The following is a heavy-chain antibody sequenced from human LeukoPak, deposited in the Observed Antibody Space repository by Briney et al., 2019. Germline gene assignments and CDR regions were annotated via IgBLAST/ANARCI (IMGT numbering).Heavy chain of an antibody. CDR2: IKQDGSDK. CDR3: ARYFDSSGYSHIRFDY. J-gene: IGHJ4*02. D-gene: IGHD3-22*01. Sequence: PGGSLRLSCAASGFTFSSYWMTWVRQAPEKGLEWVGSIKQDGSDKYYVESVKGRFTISRDHAKNSLYLQMNSLRVEDTAVYYCARYFDSSGYSHIRFDYWGQGALVTVSS. V-gene: IGHV3-7*01. CDR1: GFTFSSYW.